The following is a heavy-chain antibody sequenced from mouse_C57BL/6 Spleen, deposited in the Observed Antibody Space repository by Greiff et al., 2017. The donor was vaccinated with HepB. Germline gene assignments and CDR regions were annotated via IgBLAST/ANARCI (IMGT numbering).Heavy chain of an antibody. CDR3: ARDYYGTPYYFDY. CDR1: GFTFSSYA. V-gene: IGHV5-4*01. D-gene: IGHD1-1*01. CDR2: ISDGVSYT. J-gene: IGHJ2*01. Sequence: EVQLVESGGGLVKPGGSLKLSCAASGFTFSSYAMSWVRQTPEKRLEWVATISDGVSYTYYPDNVKGRFTISRDNAKNNLYLQMSHLKSEDTAMYYCARDYYGTPYYFDYWGQGTTLTVSS.